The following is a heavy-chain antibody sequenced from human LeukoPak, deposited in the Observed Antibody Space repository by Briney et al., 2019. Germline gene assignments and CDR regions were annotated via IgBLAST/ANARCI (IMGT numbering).Heavy chain of an antibody. CDR3: ARGVGLTQGGAFDF. CDR1: GGSISSYY. D-gene: IGHD3-16*01. V-gene: IGHV4-4*09. CDR2: IYHSGST. J-gene: IGHJ4*02. Sequence: SETLSLTCTVSGGSISSYYWSWIRQPPGKGLEWIGSIYHSGSTHYKSSLKSRVTISVDTSKNQLSLKLTSVTAADTAVYYCARGVGLTQGGAFDFWGQGTLVTVSS.